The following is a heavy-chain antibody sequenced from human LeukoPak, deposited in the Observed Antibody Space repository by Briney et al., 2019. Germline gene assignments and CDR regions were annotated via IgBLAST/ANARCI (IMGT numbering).Heavy chain of an antibody. CDR3: ADRGEQQLVTGGY. V-gene: IGHV4-34*01. J-gene: IGHJ4*02. CDR2: INHSGST. D-gene: IGHD6-13*01. CDR1: GGSFSGYY. Sequence: SETLSLTCAVYGGSFSGYYWSWIRQPPGEGLEWIGEINHSGSTNYNPSLKSRVTISVDTSKNQFSLKLSSVTAADTAVYYCADRGEQQLVTGGYWGQGTLVTVSS.